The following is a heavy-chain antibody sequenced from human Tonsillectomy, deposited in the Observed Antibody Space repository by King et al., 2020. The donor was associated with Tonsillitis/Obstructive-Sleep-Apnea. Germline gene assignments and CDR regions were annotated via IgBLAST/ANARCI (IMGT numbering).Heavy chain of an antibody. J-gene: IGHJ6*03. D-gene: IGHD2-2*01. CDR1: GGSLSGYY. Sequence: VQLQQWGAGLLKPSKTLSLTCAIYGGSLSGYYWSWIRQPPGKGLEWIGEINHSGSTNYNPSLKSRVTISVDTSKNQFSLKLSSVTAADTAVYYCARVYCSSPSCYPYDCYMDVWGKGTTVTVSS. CDR2: INHSGST. V-gene: IGHV4-34*01. CDR3: ARVYCSSPSCYPYDCYMDV.